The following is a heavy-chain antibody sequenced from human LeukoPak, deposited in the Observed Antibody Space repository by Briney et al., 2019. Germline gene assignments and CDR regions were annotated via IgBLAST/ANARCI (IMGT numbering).Heavy chain of an antibody. D-gene: IGHD6-13*01. V-gene: IGHV3-33*01. Sequence: GSLRLSCAASGFTFRSHGMHWVRQAPGKGLEWVAVIWYDGSNKYYADSVKVRFTISRDNSKNTLYLQMNSLRAEDTAVYYCARDRRAAYLDYWGQGTLVTVSS. CDR2: IWYDGSNK. CDR3: ARDRRAAYLDY. J-gene: IGHJ4*02. CDR1: GFTFRSHG.